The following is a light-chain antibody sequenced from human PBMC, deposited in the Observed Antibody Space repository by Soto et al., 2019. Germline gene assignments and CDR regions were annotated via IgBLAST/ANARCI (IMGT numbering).Light chain of an antibody. CDR1: QGIGGP. CDR3: QRYNSWPLT. J-gene: IGKJ4*01. Sequence: VSLSASTLSASVGDSLTITCRASQGIGGPFAWYQHKPGKAPSLLIYDVSSLETGVPSRFSGSGSGTEFTLTINSLQPEDFATFYCQRYNSWPLTFGGGTNVDI. CDR2: DVS. V-gene: IGKV1-13*02.